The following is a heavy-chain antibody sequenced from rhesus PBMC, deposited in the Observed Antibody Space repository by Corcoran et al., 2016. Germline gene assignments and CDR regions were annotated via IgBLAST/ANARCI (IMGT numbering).Heavy chain of an antibody. CDR1: GYSISSGYY. CDR2: ISGSSGST. V-gene: IGHV4-99*01. J-gene: IGHJ3*01. CDR3: AVLGYCSGGVCYGGAFDF. Sequence: QVQLQESGPGLVKPSETLSLTCAVSGYSISSGYYWGWIRQPPGKGLEYIWYISGSSGSTYYNPSLQSRVTISKDTSKNQFSLKLSSVTAADTAGYYCAVLGYCSGGVCYGGAFDFWGQGLRVTVSS. D-gene: IGHD2-8*01.